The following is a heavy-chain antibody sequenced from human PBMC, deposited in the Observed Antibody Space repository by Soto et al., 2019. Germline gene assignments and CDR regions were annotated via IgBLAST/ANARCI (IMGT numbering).Heavy chain of an antibody. Sequence: QLQLQESGPGLVKPSETLSLTCTVSGGSISSSSYYWGWIRQPPGKGLEWIGSIFYSGSAYYTPSPKSRVTISVDTSKNQFALKLSSVTAADTAVYYCARLSRYCTGGSCYPEDFDYWGQGTLVTVSS. J-gene: IGHJ4*02. D-gene: IGHD2-15*01. V-gene: IGHV4-39*01. CDR1: GGSISSSSYY. CDR2: IFYSGSA. CDR3: ARLSRYCTGGSCYPEDFDY.